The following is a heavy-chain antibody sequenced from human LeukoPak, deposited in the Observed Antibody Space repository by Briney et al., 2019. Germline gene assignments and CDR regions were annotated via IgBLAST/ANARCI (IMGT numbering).Heavy chain of an antibody. V-gene: IGHV3-30*03. CDR3: ARGGSDGHYFNY. J-gene: IGHJ4*02. Sequence: GGSLRLSCAASGFTFSSYGMHWVRQAPGKGLEWVAVISYDGSNKYYEDSVKGRFTISRDNSKNTLYLQMNSLRAEDTAVYYCARGGSDGHYFNYWGQGSLVTVSS. D-gene: IGHD1-26*01. CDR2: ISYDGSNK. CDR1: GFTFSSYG.